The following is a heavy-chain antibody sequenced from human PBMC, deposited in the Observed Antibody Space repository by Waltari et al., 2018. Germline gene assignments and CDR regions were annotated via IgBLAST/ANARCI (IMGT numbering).Heavy chain of an antibody. D-gene: IGHD5-12*01. CDR2: IRYDGSNK. Sequence: QVQLVESGGGVVQPGGSLRLSCAASGFPFSSYGMHWVRQAPGKGLEWVAFIRYDGSNKYYADSVKGRFTISRDNSKNTLYLQMNSLRAEDTAVYYCAKDSSNLVATVPDYWGQGTLVTVSS. V-gene: IGHV3-30*02. J-gene: IGHJ4*02. CDR1: GFPFSSYG. CDR3: AKDSSNLVATVPDY.